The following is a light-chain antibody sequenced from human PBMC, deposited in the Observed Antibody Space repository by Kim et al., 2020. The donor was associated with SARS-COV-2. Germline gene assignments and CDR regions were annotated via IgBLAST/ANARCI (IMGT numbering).Light chain of an antibody. J-gene: IGKJ2*01. CDR1: RSGRSD. V-gene: IGKV3-15*01. CDR2: GAA. CDR3: QHGDT. Sequence: PATRSLSPGERATPDGRARRSGRSDVDRCQQKPGQAPRLINNGAAPRATVSAARVSGSGSGTEFTLTISRLQSEDFAVYWCQHGDTFGQGTKREI.